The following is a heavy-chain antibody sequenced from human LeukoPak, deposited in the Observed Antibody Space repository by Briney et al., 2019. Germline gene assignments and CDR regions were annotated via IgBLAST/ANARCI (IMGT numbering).Heavy chain of an antibody. CDR2: MNPNSGNT. V-gene: IGHV1-8*01. CDR1: GYTFTSYD. CDR3: ARSSTMIVVDYYFDY. D-gene: IGHD3-22*01. J-gene: IGHJ4*02. Sequence: ASVKVSCKASGYTFTSYDINWVRQATGQGLEWMGWMNPNSGNTVYAQKFQGRVTMTRNTSISTAYMELSSLRSEDTAVYYCARSSTMIVVDYYFDYWGQGTLVTVSS.